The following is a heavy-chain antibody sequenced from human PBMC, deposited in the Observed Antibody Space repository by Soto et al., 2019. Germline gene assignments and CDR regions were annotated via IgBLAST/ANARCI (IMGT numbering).Heavy chain of an antibody. Sequence: QVQLVESGGGVVQPGRSLRLSCAASGFTFSSYGMHWVRQAPGKGLEWVVVISYDGSNKYYADSVKGRFTISRDNSKNTLYLQMNSLRAEDTAVYYCAKVALWFGELSDFDYWGQGTLVTVSS. V-gene: IGHV3-30*18. D-gene: IGHD3-10*01. CDR2: ISYDGSNK. CDR3: AKVALWFGELSDFDY. J-gene: IGHJ4*02. CDR1: GFTFSSYG.